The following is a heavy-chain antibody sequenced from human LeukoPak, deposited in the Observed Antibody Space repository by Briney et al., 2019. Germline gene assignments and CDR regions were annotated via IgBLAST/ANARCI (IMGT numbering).Heavy chain of an antibody. V-gene: IGHV3-74*01. D-gene: IGHD6-13*01. CDR1: GFTFRSYW. CDR3: ARDRSISAAGDTY. CDR2: VNRDGSST. Sequence: GGSLRLSCAASGFTFRSYWMHWVRQVPGKGLVWVSRVNRDGSSTSYADSVKGRFTVSRDNAKNTLSLQMNSLRAEDTAVYYCARDRSISAAGDTYWGQGTLVTVSS. J-gene: IGHJ4*02.